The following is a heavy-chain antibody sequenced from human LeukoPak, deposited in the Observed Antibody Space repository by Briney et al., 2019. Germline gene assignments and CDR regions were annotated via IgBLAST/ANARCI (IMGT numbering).Heavy chain of an antibody. Sequence: GRSRRLSCAASGFTFDDYAMHWVRQAPGKGLEGVSGISWNSGSIGYADSVKGRFTISRDNAKNSLYLQMNSLRAEDTALYYCAKPHYGSRSYSAYFDYWGQGTLVRVPS. CDR1: GFTFDDYA. J-gene: IGHJ4*02. CDR3: AKPHYGSRSYSAYFDY. CDR2: ISWNSGSI. V-gene: IGHV3-9*01. D-gene: IGHD3-10*01.